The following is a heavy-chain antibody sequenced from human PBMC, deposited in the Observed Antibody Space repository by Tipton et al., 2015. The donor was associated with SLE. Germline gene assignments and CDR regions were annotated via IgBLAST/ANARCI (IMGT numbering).Heavy chain of an antibody. J-gene: IGHJ4*02. V-gene: IGHV1-2*02. Sequence: QLVQSGAEVKKPGASVKVSCKASGYTFTGYYMHWVRQAPGQGLEWMGWINPNSGGTNYAQKFQGRVTMTRDTSISTAYMELSRLRSDDTAVYYCARAQYYYDSSGYYHYFDYWGQGTLVTVSS. CDR2: INPNSGGT. CDR3: ARAQYYYDSSGYYHYFDY. D-gene: IGHD3-22*01. CDR1: GYTFTGYY.